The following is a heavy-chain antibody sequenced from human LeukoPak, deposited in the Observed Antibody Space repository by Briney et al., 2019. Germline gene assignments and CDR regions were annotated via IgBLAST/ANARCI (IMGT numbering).Heavy chain of an antibody. V-gene: IGHV3-48*01. CDR3: ASLAVAGTPDY. CDR1: GFTFSTFA. Sequence: TGGSLRLSCAASGFTFSTFAMSWVRQAPGKGLEWVSYITGSSSTKDYADSVKGRFTVSRDNGRNSLYLQMNSLRAEDAGVYYCASLAVAGTPDYWGQGTLVIVSS. D-gene: IGHD6-19*01. CDR2: ITGSSSTK. J-gene: IGHJ4*02.